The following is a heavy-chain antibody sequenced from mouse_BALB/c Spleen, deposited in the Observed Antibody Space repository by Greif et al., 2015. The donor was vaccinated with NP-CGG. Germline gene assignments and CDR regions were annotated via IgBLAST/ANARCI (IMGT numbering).Heavy chain of an antibody. V-gene: IGHV1-55*01. CDR2: IYXGSGST. CDR1: GYNFTSYW. CDR3: AVWYYAMDY. Sequence: VQLQQSGAELVKPGTSVKLSCKASGYNFTSYWINWVKLRPGHGLEWIGDIYXGSGSTNYNEKFKSKATLTVDTSSSTAYMQLSSLASEDSALYYCAVWYYAMDYWGQGTSVTVSS. D-gene: IGHD2-10*02. J-gene: IGHJ4*01.